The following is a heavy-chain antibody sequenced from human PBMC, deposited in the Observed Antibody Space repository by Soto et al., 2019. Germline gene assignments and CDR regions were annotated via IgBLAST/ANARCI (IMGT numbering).Heavy chain of an antibody. V-gene: IGHV1-24*01. Sequence: ASVKVSCKVSGYTLTELSMHWVRQAPGKGLEWMGGFDPEDGETIYAQKFQGRVTMTEDTSTDTAYMELSSLRSEDTAVYYCATAGAVGPLGWLLLGNWFDPWGQGPLVTVSS. CDR3: ATAGAVGPLGWLLLGNWFDP. CDR2: FDPEDGET. CDR1: GYTLTELS. D-gene: IGHD3-9*01. J-gene: IGHJ5*02.